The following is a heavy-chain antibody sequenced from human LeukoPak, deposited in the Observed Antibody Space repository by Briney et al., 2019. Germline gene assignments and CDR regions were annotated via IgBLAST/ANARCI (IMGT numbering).Heavy chain of an antibody. J-gene: IGHJ4*02. Sequence: PSQTLSLTCSVSGGSISGDYYWSWIRQHPGKGLEWIGFIYYTGSAYCNPSLKSRVTISVDTSKNQFSLRVASVTAADTAVYYCASELVVTPNSRPIDSWGPGALVIVSS. CDR1: GGSISGDYY. D-gene: IGHD3-22*01. CDR3: ASELVVTPNSRPIDS. CDR2: IYYTGSA. V-gene: IGHV4-31*03.